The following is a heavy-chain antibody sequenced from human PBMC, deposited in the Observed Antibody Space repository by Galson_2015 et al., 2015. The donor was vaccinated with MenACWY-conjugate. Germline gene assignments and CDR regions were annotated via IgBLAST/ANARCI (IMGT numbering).Heavy chain of an antibody. V-gene: IGHV5-51*01. Sequence: QSGAEVKKPGESLKLSCKGSGYSFTKYWIAWVRQMPGKGLEWVAVIDPINSNTRYSPSLQGQVTISADESISTAYLQWSSLKASDTATYYCVRHPPGGRGMDVWGRGTTVTVSS. D-gene: IGHD1-26*01. CDR2: IDPINSNT. CDR1: GYSFTKYW. CDR3: VRHPPGGRGMDV. J-gene: IGHJ6*02.